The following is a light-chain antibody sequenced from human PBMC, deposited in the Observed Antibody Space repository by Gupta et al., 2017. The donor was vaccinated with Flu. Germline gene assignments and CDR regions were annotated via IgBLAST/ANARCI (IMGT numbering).Light chain of an antibody. CDR2: KVS. CDR3: MQATHWPPYT. J-gene: IGKJ2*01. V-gene: IGKV2-30*01. Sequence: TLGQPASISCRSSQSLVSSDGNTYLHWFQQRPGQAPRRLIYKVSNRDAGVPDRFSGSGSATDFTLKISRGEAEDIGTYYCMQATHWPPYTFGQGTKLEIK. CDR1: QSLVSSDGNTY.